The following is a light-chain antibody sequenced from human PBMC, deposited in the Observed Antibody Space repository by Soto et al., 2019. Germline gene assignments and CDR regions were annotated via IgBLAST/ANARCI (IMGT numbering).Light chain of an antibody. CDR2: AAL. J-gene: IGKJ1*01. V-gene: IGKV1-39*01. CDR1: QSINSY. CDR3: QQSYSAPWT. Sequence: DIQMTQSPSSLSASVGDRVTITCRTSQSINSYLNWYQQKPGKAPTLLIYAALNLQSGVPSRFSGSGSGTDFTLTISSLQPEDFATYYCQQSYSAPWTFGQGTKVEIK.